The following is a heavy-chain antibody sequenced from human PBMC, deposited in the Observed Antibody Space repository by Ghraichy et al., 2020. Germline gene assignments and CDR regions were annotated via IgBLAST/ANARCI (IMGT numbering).Heavy chain of an antibody. D-gene: IGHD3-22*01. J-gene: IGHJ4*02. Sequence: GGSLRLSCAASGFTFSSYGMHWVRQAPGKGLEWVAFIRYDGSNKYYADSVKGRFTISRDNSKNTLYLQMNSLRAEDTAVYYCVQNYYDSSGYYDYFDYWGQGTLVTVSS. CDR3: VQNYYDSSGYYDYFDY. CDR1: GFTFSSYG. CDR2: IRYDGSNK. V-gene: IGHV3-30*02.